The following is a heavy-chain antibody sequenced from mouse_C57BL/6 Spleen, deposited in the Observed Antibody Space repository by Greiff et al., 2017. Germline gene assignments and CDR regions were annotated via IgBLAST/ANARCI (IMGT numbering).Heavy chain of an antibody. CDR2: IDPSDSYT. CDR1: GYTFTSYW. D-gene: IGHD2-1*01. Sequence: QVHVKQPGAELVKPGASVKLSCKASGYTFTSYWMQWVKQRPGQGLEWIGEIDPSDSYTNYNQKFKGKATLTVDTSSSTAYMQLSSLTSEDSAVYYCARRGYYGNLYYFDYWGQGTTLTVSS. J-gene: IGHJ2*01. CDR3: ARRGYYGNLYYFDY. V-gene: IGHV1-50*01.